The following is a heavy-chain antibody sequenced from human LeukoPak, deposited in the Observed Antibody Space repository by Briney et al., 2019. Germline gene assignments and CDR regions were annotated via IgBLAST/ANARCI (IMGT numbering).Heavy chain of an antibody. D-gene: IGHD3-9*01. Sequence: GGSLRLSCAVSGFTFDDYAMHWVRQAPGKWLEYKYYADSVKGRFTISRDNSKNTLYLQMNSLRAEDTAVYYCAKEGPEGHYDILTGYYSLDYWGQGTLVTVSS. CDR2: K. CDR3: AKEGPEGHYDILTGYYSLDY. CDR1: GFTFDDYA. V-gene: IGHV3-30*04. J-gene: IGHJ4*02.